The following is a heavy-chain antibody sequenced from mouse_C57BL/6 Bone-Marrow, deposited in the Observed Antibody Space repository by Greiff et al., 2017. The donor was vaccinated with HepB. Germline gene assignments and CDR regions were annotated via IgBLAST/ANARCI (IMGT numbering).Heavy chain of an antibody. CDR1: GFTFTDYY. CDR3: ASLYGNDDWYFDV. CDR2: IRNKANGYTT. D-gene: IGHD2-2*01. J-gene: IGHJ1*03. Sequence: DVMLVESGGGLVQPGGSLSLSCAASGFTFTDYYMSWVRQPPGKALEWLGFIRNKANGYTTEYSASVKGRFTISRDNSQSILYLQMNALRAEDSATYYCASLYGNDDWYFDVWGTGTTVTVSS. V-gene: IGHV7-3*01.